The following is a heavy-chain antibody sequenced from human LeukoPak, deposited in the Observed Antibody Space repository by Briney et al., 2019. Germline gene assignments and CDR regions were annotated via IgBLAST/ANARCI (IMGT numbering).Heavy chain of an antibody. Sequence: GESLKISCKGSGYNFTTYWIGWVRQMPGKGLEWMGIIYPGDSDTRYSPSFQGQVTISADKSISTAYLQWSSLTASDTAMYYCGRHLHGDLYFDYWGQGTLVTVSS. D-gene: IGHD4-17*01. CDR3: GRHLHGDLYFDY. V-gene: IGHV5-51*01. CDR1: GYNFTTYW. J-gene: IGHJ4*02. CDR2: IYPGDSDT.